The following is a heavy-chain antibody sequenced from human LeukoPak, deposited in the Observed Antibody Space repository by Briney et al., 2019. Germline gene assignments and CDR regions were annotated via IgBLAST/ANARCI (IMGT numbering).Heavy chain of an antibody. D-gene: IGHD2-2*01. CDR2: FYYSGCN. CDR1: GHLLSLYY. Sequence: PSETLSLPCSVSGHLLSLYYWTWLRQPPGKGLVWIGYFYYSGCNNYNPSLKTRLHLSVDTSKNRFSLKLSSVTAADTAVYYCASSPRLTTSGFLFDSWGHGTLVTVSS. V-gene: IGHV4-59*08. J-gene: IGHJ5*01. CDR3: ASSPRLTTSGFLFDS.